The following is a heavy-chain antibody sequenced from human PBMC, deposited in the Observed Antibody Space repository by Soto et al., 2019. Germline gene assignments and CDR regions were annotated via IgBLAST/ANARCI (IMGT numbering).Heavy chain of an antibody. Sequence: ASVKVSCKASGYTFTTYYIHWVRQAPGQGLEWMGIINPNGGSTSSAQKFQGRVTMTRDTSTSTVYMDLSSLRSEDTAEYYCSRAPFASGSGWYDYWGQGTLVTVS. CDR2: INPNGGST. CDR1: GYTFTTYY. V-gene: IGHV1-46*03. D-gene: IGHD6-19*01. CDR3: SRAPFASGSGWYDY. J-gene: IGHJ4*02.